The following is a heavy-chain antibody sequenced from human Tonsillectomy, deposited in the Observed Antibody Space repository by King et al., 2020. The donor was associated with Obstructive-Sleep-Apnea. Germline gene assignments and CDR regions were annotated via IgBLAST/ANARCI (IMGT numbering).Heavy chain of an antibody. CDR1: GGSISGDYF. V-gene: IGHV4-59*13. Sequence: VQLQESGPGLVKPSETLSLTCTVSGGSISGDYFWHWIRQSPDKGLEWIGGHSHPGTNNYNPSLQRRVTISVDNSKNQFSLRLHSVTAADTALYYCTRGRAVLVDFISQRWGPGDIDDWGQGILVTVS. CDR3: TRGRAVLVDFISQRWGPGDIDD. CDR2: HSHPGTN. D-gene: IGHD5/OR15-5a*01. J-gene: IGHJ4*02.